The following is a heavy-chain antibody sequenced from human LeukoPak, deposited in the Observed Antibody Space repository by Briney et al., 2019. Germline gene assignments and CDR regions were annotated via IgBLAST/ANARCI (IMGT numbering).Heavy chain of an antibody. V-gene: IGHV4-34*01. Sequence: SETLSLTCAVYGGSFSGYYWSWIRQPPGKGLEWLGEINHSGSTNYNPSLKSRVTISVDTSKNQFSLKLSSVTAADTAVYYCAREASDYDSSGYYFGYWGQGTLVTVSS. CDR3: AREASDYDSSGYYFGY. CDR2: INHSGST. J-gene: IGHJ4*02. D-gene: IGHD3-22*01. CDR1: GGSFSGYY.